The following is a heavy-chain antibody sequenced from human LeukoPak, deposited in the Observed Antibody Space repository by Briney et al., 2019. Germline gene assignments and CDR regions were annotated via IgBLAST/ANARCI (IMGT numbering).Heavy chain of an antibody. V-gene: IGHV4-59*08. CDR2: IYYSGST. D-gene: IGHD6-19*01. CDR3: ARLVAVARNSDYFDY. J-gene: IGHJ4*02. CDR1: GGSISGYH. Sequence: KASETLSLTCTVSGGSISGYHWSWIRQPPGKGLEWIGYIYYSGSTDYNPSLKSRVTILVDTSRNQFSLRLSSVIAADTAMYYCARLVAVARNSDYFDYWGQGTLVTVSS.